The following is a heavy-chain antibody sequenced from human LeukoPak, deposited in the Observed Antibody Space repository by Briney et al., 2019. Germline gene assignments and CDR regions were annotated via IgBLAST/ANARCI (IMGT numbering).Heavy chain of an antibody. CDR2: MNPNSGNT. CDR1: GYTFTGYY. V-gene: IGHV1-8*02. CDR3: VRCAVGCYYNYGIDA. D-gene: IGHD3-10*01. Sequence: ASVKVSCKASGYTFTGYYMHWVRQAPGQGLEWMGWMNPNSGNTGYAQKFQGRVIMTRSTSISTAYMELSSLRPEDTAVYYCVRCAVGCYYNYGIDAWGQGTTVTVSS. J-gene: IGHJ6*02.